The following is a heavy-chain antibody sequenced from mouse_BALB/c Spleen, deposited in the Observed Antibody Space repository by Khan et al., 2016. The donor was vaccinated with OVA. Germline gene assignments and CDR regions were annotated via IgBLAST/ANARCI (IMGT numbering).Heavy chain of an antibody. CDR3: ARNSYGYDFTY. D-gene: IGHD2-2*01. J-gene: IGHJ3*01. V-gene: IGHV2-4-1*01. Sequence: QVQLKESGPGLVQPSQSLSITCTVSGFSLITYGVHWVRQSPGKSLEWLGVIWSDGSTDYNAAFISRLNITKDNSKSQVFFKMNSLQADDTAIYYCARNSYGYDFTYWGRGTLVTVSA. CDR2: IWSDGST. CDR1: GFSLITYG.